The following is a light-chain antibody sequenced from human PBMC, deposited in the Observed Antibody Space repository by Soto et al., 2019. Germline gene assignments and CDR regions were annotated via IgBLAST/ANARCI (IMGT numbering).Light chain of an antibody. CDR1: QSVSSNY. CDR3: QQYGNSPLS. J-gene: IGKJ1*01. Sequence: EIVVTQSPGTLSLSPGERATLSCRASQSVSSNYLAWYQQTPGQAPRLLMYGATSRATGIPDRFSGSGSGTDFTLTISRLEPEDFAVDYCQQYGNSPLSFGQGTKVAIK. V-gene: IGKV3-20*01. CDR2: GAT.